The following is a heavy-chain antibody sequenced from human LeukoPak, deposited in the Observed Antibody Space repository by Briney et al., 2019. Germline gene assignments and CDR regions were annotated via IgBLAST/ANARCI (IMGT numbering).Heavy chain of an antibody. J-gene: IGHJ4*02. Sequence: GGSLRLSCLASGFTFSSYAMYWVRQAPGKGLEYVSVISTNGGSTYYADSVKGRFTISRDNSKNTLYLQMSSLRPEDTAVYSCVKDAKMATIGRGYFDYWGQGTLVTVSS. V-gene: IGHV3-64D*09. CDR2: ISTNGGST. D-gene: IGHD5-24*01. CDR3: VKDAKMATIGRGYFDY. CDR1: GFTFSSYA.